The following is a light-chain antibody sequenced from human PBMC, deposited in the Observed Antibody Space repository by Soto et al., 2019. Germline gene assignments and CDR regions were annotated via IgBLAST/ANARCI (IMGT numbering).Light chain of an antibody. J-gene: IGKJ4*01. V-gene: IGKV3-15*01. CDR3: QQYKNWPPLT. CDR1: QSVRSN. Sequence: EIVMTQSPATLSVSPGERAALFCRASQSVRSNLAWYQQKPGQAPRLLIYGASTRATGIPARFSGSGSGTEYTLTISSLQSEDFAVYYCQQYKNWPPLTFGGGTKVEIK. CDR2: GAS.